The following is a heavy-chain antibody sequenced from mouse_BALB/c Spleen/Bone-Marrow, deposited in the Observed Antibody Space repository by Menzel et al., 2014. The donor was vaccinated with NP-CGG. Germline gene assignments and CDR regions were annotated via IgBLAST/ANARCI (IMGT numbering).Heavy chain of an antibody. D-gene: IGHD3-1*01. CDR1: GYTFSSYW. J-gene: IGHJ3*01. CDR3: ARWAFDAWFAY. V-gene: IGHV1-9*01. CDR2: ILPGSGNT. Sequence: QVQLQQSGAELMKPGASVKVSCKATGYTFSSYWIEWAKQRPGHGLEWIGEILPGSGNTNYNEKFKGKATFTADTSSNTAYMQLSSLTSEDSAVYYCARWAFDAWFAYWGQGTLVTVSA.